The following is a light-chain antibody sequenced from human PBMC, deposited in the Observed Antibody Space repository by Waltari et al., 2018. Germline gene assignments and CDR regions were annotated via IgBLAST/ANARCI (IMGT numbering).Light chain of an antibody. V-gene: IGKV3-20*01. J-gene: IGKJ2*01. Sequence: EVVLTQSPGALSLSPGERATLSCRASQSISSSYLAWYKQNPGQAPRLLIYGTSRRASDIPDRFSGSGSGTHFTLTISRLEPEDFVVYYCQQFGSSMYSFGQGTKLEIK. CDR1: QSISSSY. CDR3: QQFGSSMYS. CDR2: GTS.